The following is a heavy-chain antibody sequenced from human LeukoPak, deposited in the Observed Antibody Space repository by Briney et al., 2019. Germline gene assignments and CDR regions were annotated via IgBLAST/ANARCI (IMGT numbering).Heavy chain of an antibody. Sequence: NPSETLSLTCTVSGGSISSYYWSWIRQPPGKGLEWIGYIYYSGSTNYNPSLKSRVTISVDTSKNQFSLKLSSVTAADTAVYYCARITDYYDSSGPPNDYWGQGTLVTVSS. CDR1: GGSISSYY. CDR3: ARITDYYDSSGPPNDY. D-gene: IGHD3-22*01. CDR2: IYYSGST. J-gene: IGHJ4*02. V-gene: IGHV4-59*08.